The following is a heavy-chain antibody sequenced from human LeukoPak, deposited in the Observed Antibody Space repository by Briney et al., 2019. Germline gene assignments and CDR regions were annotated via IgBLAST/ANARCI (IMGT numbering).Heavy chain of an antibody. D-gene: IGHD3-16*01. Sequence: PGGSLRLSCAASGFTFSSYSMNWVRQAPGKGLEWVSSISSSSSYIYYADSVKGRLTISRDNAKNSLYLQMNSLRAEDTAVYYCAKCYCDGRDSAFGDWGQGTPVTVSS. CDR3: AKCYCDGRDSAFGD. V-gene: IGHV3-21*01. CDR2: ISSSSSYI. CDR1: GFTFSSYS. J-gene: IGHJ4*02.